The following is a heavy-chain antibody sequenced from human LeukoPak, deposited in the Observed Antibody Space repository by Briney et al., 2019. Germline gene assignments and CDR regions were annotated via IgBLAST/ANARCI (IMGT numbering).Heavy chain of an antibody. CDR2: IYSGGST. V-gene: IGHV3-66*01. CDR1: GFTVSSNY. Sequence: GGSLRLSCAASGFTVSSNYMSWVRQAPGKGLERVSVIYSGGSTYYADSVKGRFTISRDNSKNTLYLQMNSLRAEDTAVYYCARVSRSFGELLSSFDYWGQGTLVTVSS. CDR3: ARVSRSFGELLSSFDY. D-gene: IGHD3-10*01. J-gene: IGHJ4*02.